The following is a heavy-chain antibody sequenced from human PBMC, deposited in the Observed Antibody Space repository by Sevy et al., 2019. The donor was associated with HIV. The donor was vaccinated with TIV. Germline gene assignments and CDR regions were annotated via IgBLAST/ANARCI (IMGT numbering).Heavy chain of an antibody. V-gene: IGHV3-11*01. CDR2: ISSSGSTI. J-gene: IGHJ4*02. CDR3: ARGRHMGAAAGVLNDY. Sequence: GGSLRLSCAASGFTFSDYYMSWIRQAPGKGLEWVSYISSSGSTIYYADSVKGRFTISRDNAKNSLYLQMNSLRAEDTAVYYCARGRHMGAAAGVLNDYWGQGTLVTVSS. CDR1: GFTFSDYY. D-gene: IGHD6-13*01.